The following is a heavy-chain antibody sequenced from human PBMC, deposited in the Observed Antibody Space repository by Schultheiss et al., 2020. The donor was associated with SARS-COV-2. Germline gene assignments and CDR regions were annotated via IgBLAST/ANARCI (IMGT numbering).Heavy chain of an antibody. J-gene: IGHJ4*02. CDR2: ISSSSSYI. V-gene: IGHV3-21*01. D-gene: IGHD2-15*01. CDR1: GFTFSSYA. Sequence: GGSLRLSCAASGFTFSSYAMSWVRQAPGKGLEWVSSISSSSSYIYYADSVKGRFTISRDNAKNSLYLQMNSLRAEDTAVYYCARVLPSGGSCVFDYWGQGTLVTVSS. CDR3: ARVLPSGGSCVFDY.